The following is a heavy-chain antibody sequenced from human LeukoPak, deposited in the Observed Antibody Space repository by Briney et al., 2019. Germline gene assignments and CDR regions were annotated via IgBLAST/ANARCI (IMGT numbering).Heavy chain of an antibody. Sequence: PSETLSLTCTLSGGPIGSSSYYWGWVRQPPGKGLEWIGSIYYSGSTYYNPSLKSRVTISVDTSKNQFSLKLSSVTAADTAVYYCARIHRDSGSPTWFYWGEGTLVTVSS. D-gene: IGHD3-10*01. J-gene: IGHJ4*02. CDR2: IYYSGST. V-gene: IGHV4-39*07. CDR1: GGPIGSSSYY. CDR3: ARIHRDSGSPTWFY.